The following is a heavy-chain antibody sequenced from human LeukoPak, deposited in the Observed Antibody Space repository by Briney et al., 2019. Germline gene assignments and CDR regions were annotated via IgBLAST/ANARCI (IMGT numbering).Heavy chain of an antibody. CDR2: IYYSGST. Sequence: SETLSLTCTVSGGSISSYYWSWIRQPPGKGLEYIGYIYYSGSTNYNPSLRSRVTISQDTSKNQFSLELTSVTAADTAVYYCARCRYSSSPDFDYWGQGILVTVSS. V-gene: IGHV4-59*01. D-gene: IGHD6-13*01. CDR3: ARCRYSSSPDFDY. CDR1: GGSISSYY. J-gene: IGHJ4*02.